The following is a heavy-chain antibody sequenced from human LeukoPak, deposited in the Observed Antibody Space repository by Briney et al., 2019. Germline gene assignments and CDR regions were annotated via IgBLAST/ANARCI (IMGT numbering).Heavy chain of an antibody. D-gene: IGHD3-16*01. V-gene: IGHV3-23*01. J-gene: IGHJ4*02. CDR1: GFSFTTSG. CDR2: ISSSGDET. CDR3: AKPLYAVRGKNFFDY. Sequence: GGSLRLSCAASGFSFTTSGMSWVRQARGKGLEWVSGISSSGDETYYADSVRGRFTISRDNSKDTLYLEVKRLRVEDTAVYFCAKPLYAVRGKNFFDYRGQGTLVIVSS.